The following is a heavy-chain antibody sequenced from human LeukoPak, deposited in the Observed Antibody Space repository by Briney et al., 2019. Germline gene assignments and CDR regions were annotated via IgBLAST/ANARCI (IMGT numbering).Heavy chain of an antibody. CDR1: GGSISTTNYY. V-gene: IGHV4-39*07. J-gene: IGHJ4*02. Sequence: SETLSLTCNVSGGSISTTNYYWGWIRQPPGKGLEWLGNIHYSGSTYYNPSLKSRVTISVDTSKNQFSLKLSSVTAADTAVYYCARDACSGGSCYSRPDYWGQGTLVTVSS. D-gene: IGHD2-15*01. CDR3: ARDACSGGSCYSRPDY. CDR2: IHYSGST.